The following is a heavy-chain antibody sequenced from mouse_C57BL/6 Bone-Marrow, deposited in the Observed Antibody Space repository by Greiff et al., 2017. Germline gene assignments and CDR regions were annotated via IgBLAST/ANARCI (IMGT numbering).Heavy chain of an antibody. D-gene: IGHD3-2*02. CDR1: GYTFTDYY. CDR2: IYPGSGNT. Sequence: QVQLQQSGAELVRPGASVKLSCKASGYTFTDYYINWVKQRPGQGLEWIARIYPGSGNTYYNEKFKGKATLTAEKSSSTAYMQLSSLTSEDSAVYFCARQLRPDYYAMDYWGQGTSVTVSS. J-gene: IGHJ4*01. CDR3: ARQLRPDYYAMDY. V-gene: IGHV1-76*01.